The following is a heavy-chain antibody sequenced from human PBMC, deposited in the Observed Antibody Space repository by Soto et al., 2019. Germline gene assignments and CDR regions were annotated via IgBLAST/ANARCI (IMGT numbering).Heavy chain of an antibody. CDR2: ISSSSSYI. D-gene: IGHD2-2*01. Sequence: GGSLRLSCAASGFTFSSYSMNWVRQAPGKGLEWVSSISSSSSYIYYADSVKGRFTISRDNAKNSLYLQMNSLRAEDTAVYYCATDPVVPAAIGYWGQGTLVTVSS. V-gene: IGHV3-21*01. CDR1: GFTFSSYS. J-gene: IGHJ4*02. CDR3: ATDPVVPAAIGY.